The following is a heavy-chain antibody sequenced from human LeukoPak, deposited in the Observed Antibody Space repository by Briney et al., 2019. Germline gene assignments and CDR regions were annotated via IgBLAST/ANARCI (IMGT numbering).Heavy chain of an antibody. J-gene: IGHJ4*02. CDR2: ISGSGGST. V-gene: IGHV3-23*01. Sequence: GGTLRLSCAASGFTFSNYGMSWVRQAPGKGLEWVSTISGSGGSTYYADSVKGRFTISRDNSKNTLYLQMNSLRAEDTAIYYCAKTYLWYYFDCWGQGVLVTASS. CDR3: AKTYLWYYFDC. CDR1: GFTFSNYG. D-gene: IGHD2-21*01.